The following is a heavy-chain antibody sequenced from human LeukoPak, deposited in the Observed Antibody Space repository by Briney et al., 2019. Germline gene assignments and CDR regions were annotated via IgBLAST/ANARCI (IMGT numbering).Heavy chain of an antibody. CDR3: ARKTGGLRRFGELAPSNWFDP. CDR1: GGTFSSYA. V-gene: IGHV1-69*13. J-gene: IGHJ5*02. D-gene: IGHD3-10*01. Sequence: SVKVSCKASGGTFSSYALDWVRQAPGQGLEWMGGIIPIFGTTNYAQKFQGRVTITADESTTTAYMEPSSLRSEDTAVYYCARKTGGLRRFGELAPSNWFDPWGQGTLVTVSS. CDR2: IIPIFGTT.